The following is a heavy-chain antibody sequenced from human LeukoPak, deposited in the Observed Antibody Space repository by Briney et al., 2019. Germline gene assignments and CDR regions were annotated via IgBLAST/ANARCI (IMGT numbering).Heavy chain of an antibody. D-gene: IGHD6-13*01. CDR2: IYYSGST. Sequence: SETLSLTCTVSGGSISSYYWSWIRQPPGKGLEWIGYIYYSGSTNYNPSLKSRVTISVDTSKNQFSLKLSSVTAADTAVYYCARTADSSSWPFDYWGQGTLVTVSS. CDR1: GGSISSYY. V-gene: IGHV4-59*01. CDR3: ARTADSSSWPFDY. J-gene: IGHJ4*02.